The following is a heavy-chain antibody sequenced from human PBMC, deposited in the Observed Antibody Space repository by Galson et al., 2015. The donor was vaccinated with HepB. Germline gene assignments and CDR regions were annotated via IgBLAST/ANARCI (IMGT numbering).Heavy chain of an antibody. CDR1: GFMFSGSA. CDR2: IRSERNSHAT. CDR3: TRRSLGMSTVWLDL. J-gene: IGHJ5*02. Sequence: SLRLSCAASGFMFSGSAIHWVRQASGKGLEWIGRIRSERNSHATSYGQSVQGRITMSRDDSANTAYLQMNSLKTDDTAVYYCTRRSLGMSTVWLDLWGQGTLVTVSA. D-gene: IGHD1-1*01. V-gene: IGHV3-73*01.